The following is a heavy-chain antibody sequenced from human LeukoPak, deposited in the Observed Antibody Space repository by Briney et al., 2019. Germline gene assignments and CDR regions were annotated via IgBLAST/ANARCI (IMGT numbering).Heavy chain of an antibody. CDR2: IWYDGSNK. CDR1: GFTFSSYG. D-gene: IGHD6-13*01. CDR3: ARSQSSSLIDY. Sequence: TGGSLRLSCAASGFTFSSYGMHWVRQAPGKGLEWVAVIWYDGSNKYYADSVKGRFTISRDNSKNTLYLQMNSLTVEDTAVYYCARSQSSSLIDYWGQGTLVTVSS. J-gene: IGHJ4*02. V-gene: IGHV3-33*01.